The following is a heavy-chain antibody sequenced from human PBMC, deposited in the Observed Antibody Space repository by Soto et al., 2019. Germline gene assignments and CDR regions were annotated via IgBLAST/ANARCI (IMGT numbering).Heavy chain of an antibody. Sequence: ASVKVSCKASGYTFTSYDINWVRQATGQGLEWMGWMNPNSGNTGYAQKFQGRVTMTRNTSISTAYMELSSLRSEDTAVYYCATGDIQLWSDIDYWGQGTLVTVSS. J-gene: IGHJ4*02. V-gene: IGHV1-8*01. D-gene: IGHD5-18*01. CDR3: ATGDIQLWSDIDY. CDR2: MNPNSGNT. CDR1: GYTFTSYD.